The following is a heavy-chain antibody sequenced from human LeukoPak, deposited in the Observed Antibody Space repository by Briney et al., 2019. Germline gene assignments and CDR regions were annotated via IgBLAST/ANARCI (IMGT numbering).Heavy chain of an antibody. J-gene: IGHJ4*02. Sequence: PGGSLRLSCAASGFTFSSYEMNWVRQAPGKGLECVSYISSSGGTISYADSVKGRFTISRDNSNNTLYLQMNSLRAEDTAVYYCAKAQELGNYEFFLFDYWGQGALVTVSS. V-gene: IGHV3-48*03. CDR3: AKAQELGNYEFFLFDY. D-gene: IGHD7-27*01. CDR2: ISSSGGTI. CDR1: GFTFSSYE.